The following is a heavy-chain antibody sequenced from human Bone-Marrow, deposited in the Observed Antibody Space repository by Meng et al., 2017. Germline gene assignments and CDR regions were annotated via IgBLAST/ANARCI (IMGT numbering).Heavy chain of an antibody. CDR1: GGSISSCDYY. V-gene: IGHV4-30-4*01. J-gene: IGHJ4*02. CDR3: AREGRSHQVGVSVY. Sequence: QVQLQESGPGLVKPSQTLSLTFTVSGGSISSCDYYWSWISQPPGKGLEWIGYIYNSGSTYYNPSLKSRVTISVDTSKNQFSLKLRFVTAADTAVYYCAREGRSHQVGVSVYWGQGNLVTVSS. D-gene: IGHD2-21*01. CDR2: IYNSGST.